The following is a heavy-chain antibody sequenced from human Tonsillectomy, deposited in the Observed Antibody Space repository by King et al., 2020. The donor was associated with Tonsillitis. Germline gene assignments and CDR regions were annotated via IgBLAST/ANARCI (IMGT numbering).Heavy chain of an antibody. CDR2: ISTTSRYI. J-gene: IGHJ4*02. CDR1: GFTLSTYS. Sequence: VQLVESGGGLVKPGGSLRLSCAASGFTLSTYSLNWVRQAPGKGLEWVSSISTTSRYIYYADSVKGRFTIYRDNAKNLLYLQMDSVRAEDAAVYYCAIHGSGIATTGFWGQGTLVTVSS. V-gene: IGHV3-21*01. D-gene: IGHD1-14*01. CDR3: AIHGSGIATTGF.